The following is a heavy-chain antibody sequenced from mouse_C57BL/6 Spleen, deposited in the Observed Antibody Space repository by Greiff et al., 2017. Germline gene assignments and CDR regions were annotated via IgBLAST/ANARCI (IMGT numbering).Heavy chain of an antibody. CDR2: IYPRSGNT. CDR1: GYTFTSYG. V-gene: IGHV1-81*01. CDR3: ARRGIYYYGSSYLDY. Sequence: VQLQQSGAELARPGASVKLSCKASGYTFTSYGISWVKQRTGQGLEWIGEIYPRSGNTYYNEKFKGKATLTADKSSSTAYMELRSLTSEDSAVYFCARRGIYYYGSSYLDYWGQGTSVTVSS. J-gene: IGHJ4*01. D-gene: IGHD1-1*01.